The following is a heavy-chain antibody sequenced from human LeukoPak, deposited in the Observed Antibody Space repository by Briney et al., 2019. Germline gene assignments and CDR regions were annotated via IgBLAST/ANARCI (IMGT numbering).Heavy chain of an antibody. J-gene: IGHJ6*02. V-gene: IGHV4-34*01. Sequence: SETLSLTCAVYGGSFSGYYWSWIRQPPGKGLEWIGEINHSGSTNYNPSLKSRVTISVDTSKNQFSLKLSSVTAADTAVYYCARGLEAVAESYYYYGMDVWGQGTTVTVSS. CDR3: ARGLEAVAESYYYYGMDV. D-gene: IGHD6-19*01. CDR2: INHSGST. CDR1: GGSFSGYY.